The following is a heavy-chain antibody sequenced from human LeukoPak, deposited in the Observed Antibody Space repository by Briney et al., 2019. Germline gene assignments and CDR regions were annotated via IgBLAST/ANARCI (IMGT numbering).Heavy chain of an antibody. CDR2: ISWNSGSI. D-gene: IGHD3-3*01. CDR3: AKAAPYYDFWSGPTFDY. V-gene: IGHV3-9*01. J-gene: IGHJ4*02. CDR1: GLTFDDYA. Sequence: PGGALRLSCAASGLTFDDYAMHWVRQAPGKGLEWVSGISWNSGSIGYADSVKGRFTISRDNAKNSLYLQMNSLRAEDTALYYCAKAAPYYDFWSGPTFDYWGQGTLVTVSS.